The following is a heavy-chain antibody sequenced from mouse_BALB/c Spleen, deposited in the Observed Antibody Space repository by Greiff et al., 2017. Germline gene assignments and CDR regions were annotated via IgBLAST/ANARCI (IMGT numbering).Heavy chain of an antibody. J-gene: IGHJ4*01. CDR1: GFAFSSYD. CDR3: ARRIYYGSRGYAMDY. CDR2: ISSGGGST. D-gene: IGHD1-1*01. V-gene: IGHV5-12-1*01. Sequence: EVQLVESGGGLVKPGGSLKLSCAASGFAFSSYDMSWVRQTPEKRLEWVAYISSGGGSTYYPDTVKGRFTISRDNAKNTLYLQMSSLKSEDTAMYYCARRIYYGSRGYAMDYWGQGTSVTVSS.